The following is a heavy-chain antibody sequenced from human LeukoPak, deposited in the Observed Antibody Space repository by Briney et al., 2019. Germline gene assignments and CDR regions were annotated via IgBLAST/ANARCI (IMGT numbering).Heavy chain of an antibody. J-gene: IGHJ5*02. CDR2: IVVGSGNT. Sequence: RASVKVSCKASGFTFTSSAVQWVRQARGQRLEWIGWIVVGSGNTNYAQKFQERVTITRDMSTSTAYMELSSLRSEDTAVYYCARAGISGYYYRNWFDPWGQGTLVTVSS. V-gene: IGHV1-58*01. CDR1: GFTFTSSA. CDR3: ARAGISGYYYRNWFDP. D-gene: IGHD3-22*01.